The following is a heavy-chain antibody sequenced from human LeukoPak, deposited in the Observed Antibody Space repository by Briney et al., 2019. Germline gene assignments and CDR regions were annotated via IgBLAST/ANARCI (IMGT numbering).Heavy chain of an antibody. Sequence: GGSLRLSCAASGFTFTNYWMHWARQAPGKGLVWVSRINSDGSTTTYADSVKSRFTISRDNAKNTLYLQMNSLRAEDTAVYYCAKGYYFDSSGYYRSWFDPWGQGTLVTVSS. D-gene: IGHD3-22*01. V-gene: IGHV3-74*01. CDR1: GFTFTNYW. CDR2: INSDGSTT. J-gene: IGHJ5*02. CDR3: AKGYYFDSSGYYRSWFDP.